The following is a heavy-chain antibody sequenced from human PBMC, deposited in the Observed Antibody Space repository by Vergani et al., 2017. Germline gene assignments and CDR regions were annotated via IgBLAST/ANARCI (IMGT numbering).Heavy chain of an antibody. CDR1: GGSFSSDY. V-gene: IGHV4-4*07. J-gene: IGHJ4*01. CDR2: VSATGSA. CDR3: ARPFTDFDY. Sequence: QMHLQESGPGLVKPSETLSLSCTVSGGSFSSDYWSWIRQPAGERLEWIGRVSATGSAVYNPSLSSRVTLSVDTSKNQFFLKLRSVTAADTAVYFCARPFTDFDYWGRGTLVTVSS. D-gene: IGHD3-16*01.